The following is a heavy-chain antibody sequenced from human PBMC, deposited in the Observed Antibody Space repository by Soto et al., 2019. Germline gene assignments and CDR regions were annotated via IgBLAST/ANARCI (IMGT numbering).Heavy chain of an antibody. Sequence: GGSLRLSCTASGFTFGDYSMSWFRQAPGKGLEWVGFIRSKAYGGTTEYAASVKGRFTISRDDSKSIAYLQMNSLKTEDTAVYYCTRDASVYCTNGVCYYFDYWGQGTLVTVS. CDR1: GFTFGDYS. CDR2: IRSKAYGGTT. D-gene: IGHD2-8*01. J-gene: IGHJ4*02. CDR3: TRDASVYCTNGVCYYFDY. V-gene: IGHV3-49*03.